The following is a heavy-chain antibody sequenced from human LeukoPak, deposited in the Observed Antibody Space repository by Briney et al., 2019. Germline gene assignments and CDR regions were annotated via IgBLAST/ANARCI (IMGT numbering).Heavy chain of an antibody. CDR3: ARLRTVRGVIITFDY. Sequence: SETLSLTCAVYGGSFSGYYWSWIRQPPGKGLEWIGEINHSGSTNYNPSLKSRVTISVDTSKNQFSLKLSSVTAADTAVYYCARLRTVRGVIITFDYWGQGTLVTVSS. D-gene: IGHD3-10*01. CDR2: INHSGST. J-gene: IGHJ4*02. V-gene: IGHV4-34*01. CDR1: GGSFSGYY.